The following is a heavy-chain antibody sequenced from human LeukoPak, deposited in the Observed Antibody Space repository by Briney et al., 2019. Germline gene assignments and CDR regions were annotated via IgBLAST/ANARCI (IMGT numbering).Heavy chain of an antibody. Sequence: GGSLRLSCAASGFTFSSYGMSWVRQAPGKGVEWVSAISGSGGSTYYADSVKGRFTISRDNAKNSLYLQMNSLRAEDTAVYYCHYSSSSIYYYYYMDVWGKGTTVTVSS. CDR2: ISGSGGST. V-gene: IGHV3-23*01. J-gene: IGHJ6*03. CDR3: HYSSSSIYYYYYMDV. D-gene: IGHD6-6*01. CDR1: GFTFSSYG.